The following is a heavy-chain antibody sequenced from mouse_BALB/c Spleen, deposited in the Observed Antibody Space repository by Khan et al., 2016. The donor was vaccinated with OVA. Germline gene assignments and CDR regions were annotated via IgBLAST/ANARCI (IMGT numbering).Heavy chain of an antibody. J-gene: IGHJ3*01. Sequence: EVELVESGGGLVKPGGSLKLSCAASGFTFSTYAMSWVRQTPEKRLEWVATISSASTYTYYPDSVKGRFTISRDNAKNTLYLQMSSLRSEDTAMYYCARHNYGPFAFWGRGTLVTVSA. D-gene: IGHD1-1*01. CDR1: GFTFSTYA. CDR2: ISSASTYT. V-gene: IGHV5-9-3*01. CDR3: ARHNYGPFAF.